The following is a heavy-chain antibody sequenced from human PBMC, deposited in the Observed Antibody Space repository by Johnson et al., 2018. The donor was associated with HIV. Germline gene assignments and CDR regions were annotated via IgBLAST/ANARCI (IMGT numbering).Heavy chain of an antibody. CDR1: GFTFSSYW. CDR3: ARRADAFDI. J-gene: IGHJ3*02. Sequence: VQLVESGGGVVQPGRSLRLSCAASGFTFSSYWMSWVRQAPGKGLEWVANIKQDGSERYYVDSMKGRFTISRDNAKNSLYLQMNSLRAGDTAVYYCARRADAFDIWGQGTMVTVSS. CDR2: IKQDGSER. V-gene: IGHV3-7*02.